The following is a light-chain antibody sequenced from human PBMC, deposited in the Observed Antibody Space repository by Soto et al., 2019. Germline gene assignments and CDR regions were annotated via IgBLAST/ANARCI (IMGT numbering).Light chain of an antibody. Sequence: EIVLTQSPGTLSLSPGERATLSCRASQSVSSSSLAWYQQKPGRAPRLLIFGTSTRATGIPDRFSGSGSGTDFTLNVSGLEPEDFAVYYCQQYGSSPWTFGQGTKVEIK. V-gene: IGKV3-20*01. CDR2: GTS. J-gene: IGKJ1*01. CDR3: QQYGSSPWT. CDR1: QSVSSSS.